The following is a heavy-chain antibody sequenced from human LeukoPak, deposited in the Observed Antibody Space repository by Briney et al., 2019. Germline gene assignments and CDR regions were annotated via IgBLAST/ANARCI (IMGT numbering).Heavy chain of an antibody. CDR3: ARDGNYYDSSEGDY. V-gene: IGHV1-2*02. CDR1: GYTFTRYY. Sequence: ASVKVSCKASGYTFTRYYMHWVRQAPGQGLKWMGWINPNSGGTNYAQKFQGRVTMTRDTSISTAYMELSRLRSDDTAVYYCARDGNYYDSSEGDYWGQGTLVTASS. D-gene: IGHD3-22*01. CDR2: INPNSGGT. J-gene: IGHJ4*02.